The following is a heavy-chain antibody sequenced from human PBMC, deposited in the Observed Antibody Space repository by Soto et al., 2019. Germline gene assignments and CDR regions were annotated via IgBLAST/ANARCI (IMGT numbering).Heavy chain of an antibody. D-gene: IGHD3-10*01. J-gene: IGHJ6*03. CDR2: INPSGGST. CDR3: ARDYYGSGSYPFFCYYYYMDV. CDR1: GYTFTSYY. Sequence: ASVKVSCKASGYTFTSYYMHWVRQAPGQGLEWMGIINPSGGSTSYAQKFQGRVTMTRDTSTSTVYMELSSLRSGDTAVYYCARDYYGSGSYPFFCYYYYMDVWGKGTTVTVSS. V-gene: IGHV1-46*03.